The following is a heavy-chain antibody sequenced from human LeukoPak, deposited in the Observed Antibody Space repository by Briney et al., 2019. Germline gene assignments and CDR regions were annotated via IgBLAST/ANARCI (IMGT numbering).Heavy chain of an antibody. Sequence: GGSLTLSCAASGFIDSRNYMSWVRQAPGKKLEWVSAISSKYVTYYADSVKGRFIISRDSSENTMYLQMNGLRAEDTAIYYCYGIHLGDAFDLWGQGTMVTVSS. J-gene: IGHJ3*01. CDR3: YGIHLGDAFDL. CDR2: ISSKYVT. CDR1: GFIDSRNY. V-gene: IGHV3-53*01. D-gene: IGHD3-16*01.